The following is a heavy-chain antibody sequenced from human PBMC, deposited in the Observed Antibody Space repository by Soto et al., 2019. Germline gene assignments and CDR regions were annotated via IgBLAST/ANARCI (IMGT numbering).Heavy chain of an antibody. V-gene: IGHV3-15*01. Sequence: PGGSLRLSCAASGFTFSNAWMSWVRQAPGKGLEWVGRIKSKTDCGTTDYAAPVKGRFTISRDDSKNTLYLQMNSLKTEDTAVYYCTTEGIGPLRTYSYYGMDVWGQGTTVTVSS. CDR3: TTEGIGPLRTYSYYGMDV. CDR2: IKSKTDCGTT. J-gene: IGHJ6*02. CDR1: GFTFSNAW. D-gene: IGHD4-17*01.